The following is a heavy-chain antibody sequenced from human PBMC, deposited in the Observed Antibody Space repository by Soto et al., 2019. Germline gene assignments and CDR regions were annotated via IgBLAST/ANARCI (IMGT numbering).Heavy chain of an antibody. V-gene: IGHV1-3*01. CDR1: GYTFTNYA. D-gene: IGHD3-10*01. CDR3: ARDPSGYYGMDV. J-gene: IGHJ6*02. CDR2: FNAGNGNT. Sequence: ASVKVSCKASGYTFTNYAMHWVRQAPGQRLEWMGWFNAGNGNTKYSQKFQGRVTITRDTSATTAYMELSSLRSEDTAVYYCARDPSGYYGMDVWGQGTTVTVSS.